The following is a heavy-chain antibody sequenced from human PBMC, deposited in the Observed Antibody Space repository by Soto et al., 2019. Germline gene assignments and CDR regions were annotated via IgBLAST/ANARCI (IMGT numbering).Heavy chain of an antibody. CDR2: IYHRGDT. V-gene: IGHV4-30-2*01. D-gene: IGHD4-4*01. J-gene: IGHJ5*02. Sequence: QLQLQESGSGRVKPSQTLSLTCAVSGGSINSGGYSWNWIRQPPGKGLEWIGHIYHRGDTYYNPSLKSRVTISVDRSKNQFSLNLNSVTAADTAVYFCARARTVGVEFWFDPWGQGTLVTVSS. CDR3: ARARTVGVEFWFDP. CDR1: GGSINSGGYS.